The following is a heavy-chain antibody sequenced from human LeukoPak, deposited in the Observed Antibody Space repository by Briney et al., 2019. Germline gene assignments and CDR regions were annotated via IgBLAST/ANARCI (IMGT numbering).Heavy chain of an antibody. CDR2: ISKSGDHT. Sequence: PGGSLRLSCAVSGLTFNNYAMSWVRQAPGKGLEWVSAISKSGDHTYYAASAKGRFTIYRDNSKNTQYLQMNSLRAEDTAVYYCARDSGWYDYWGQGTLVTVSS. CDR1: GLTFNNYA. J-gene: IGHJ4*02. CDR3: ARDSGWYDY. D-gene: IGHD6-19*01. V-gene: IGHV3-23*01.